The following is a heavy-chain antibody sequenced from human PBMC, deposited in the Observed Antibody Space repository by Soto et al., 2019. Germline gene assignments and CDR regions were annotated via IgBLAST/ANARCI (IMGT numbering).Heavy chain of an antibody. J-gene: IGHJ4*02. CDR2: ISTSGTT. V-gene: IGHV3-66*01. Sequence: EVQLAESGGGLVQPGGSLRLSCAASGFTVSSNYMNWVRQAPGKGLEWVSLISTSGTTYYADSVKGRFIISRDTSTNTLNFQMNSLRADDTAVYYCASCGSKYRFDYWGQGTLVTVSS. D-gene: IGHD2-21*01. CDR3: ASCGSKYRFDY. CDR1: GFTVSSNY.